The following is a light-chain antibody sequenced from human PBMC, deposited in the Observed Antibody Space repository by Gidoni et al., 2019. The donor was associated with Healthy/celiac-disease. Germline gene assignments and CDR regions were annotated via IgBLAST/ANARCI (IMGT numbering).Light chain of an antibody. Sequence: SSELTQDPAVSVAFVQTVRITCQGDSLRSYYASWYQQKPGQAPVLVIYGKNNRPSGIPDRFSGSSSGNTASLTITGAQAEDEADYYCNSRDSSGNHLAVFGGGTKLTVL. J-gene: IGLJ3*02. V-gene: IGLV3-19*01. CDR3: NSRDSSGNHLAV. CDR1: SLRSYY. CDR2: GKN.